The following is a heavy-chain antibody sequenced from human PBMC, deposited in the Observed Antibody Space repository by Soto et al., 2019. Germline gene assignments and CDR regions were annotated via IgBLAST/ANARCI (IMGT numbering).Heavy chain of an antibody. D-gene: IGHD1-7*01. CDR2: IIPIFGTA. J-gene: IGHJ6*02. CDR3: ARGGYNWNFGHGMDV. CDR1: GGTFSSYA. Sequence: GASVKVSCKASGGTFSSYAISWVRQAPGQGLEWMGGIIPIFGTANYAQKFQGRVTITADESTSTAYMELSSLRSEDTAVYYCARGGYNWNFGHGMDVWGQGTTVTVSS. V-gene: IGHV1-69*13.